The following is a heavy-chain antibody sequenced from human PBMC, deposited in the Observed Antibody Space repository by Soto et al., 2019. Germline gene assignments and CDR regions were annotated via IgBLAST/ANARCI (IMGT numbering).Heavy chain of an antibody. CDR3: AKDRLAGHFDY. CDR1: GFTFSNYA. CDR2: ISATGGST. V-gene: IGHV3-23*01. J-gene: IGHJ4*02. Sequence: PGGSLRLSCAASGFTFSNYAMNWVRQAPGKGLEWVATISATGGSTYYADSVKGRFTISRDNSKNTLYLQMNGLRVEDTAVYYCAKDRLAGHFDYWGQGTQVTVSA.